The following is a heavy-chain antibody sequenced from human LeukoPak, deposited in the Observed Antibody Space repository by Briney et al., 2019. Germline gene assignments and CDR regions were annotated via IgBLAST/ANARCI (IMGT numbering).Heavy chain of an antibody. CDR2: INHSGST. Sequence: SETLSLTCTVSGGSISSSSYSWGWIRQPPGKGLEWIGEINHSGSTNYNPSLKSRVTISVDTSKNQLSMKLSFVTAADTAVYYCARNPRGYCSGTDCREPDWGQGTLVTVSS. CDR1: GGSISSSSYS. J-gene: IGHJ4*02. V-gene: IGHV4-39*07. D-gene: IGHD2-2*01. CDR3: ARNPRGYCSGTDCREPD.